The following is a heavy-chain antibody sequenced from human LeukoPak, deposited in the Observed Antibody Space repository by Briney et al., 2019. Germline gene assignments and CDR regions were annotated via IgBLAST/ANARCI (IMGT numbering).Heavy chain of an antibody. J-gene: IGHJ6*03. V-gene: IGHV1-69*05. CDR3: ARDPGYCSSTSCLYYMDV. CDR1: GGTFSSYA. Sequence: ASVKVSCKASGGTFSSYAISWVRQAPGQGLEWMGGINPIFGTANYAQKFQGRVTITTDESTSTAYMELSSLRSEDTAVYYCARDPGYCSSTSCLYYMDVWGKGTTVTVSS. CDR2: INPIFGTA. D-gene: IGHD2-2*01.